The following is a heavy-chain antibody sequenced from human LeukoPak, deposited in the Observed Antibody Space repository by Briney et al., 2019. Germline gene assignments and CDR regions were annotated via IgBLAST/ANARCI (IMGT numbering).Heavy chain of an antibody. CDR3: AKDYEVFSGVGVKIDY. Sequence: PGGSLRLSCAASGFTFSSYWMHWVRQAPGKGLVWVSRINSDGSSTSDADSVKGRFTISRDNSKNTLYLQMNSLRAEDTAVYYCAKDYEVFSGVGVKIDYWGQGTLVTVSS. CDR1: GFTFSSYW. J-gene: IGHJ4*02. CDR2: INSDGSST. D-gene: IGHD1-26*01. V-gene: IGHV3-74*01.